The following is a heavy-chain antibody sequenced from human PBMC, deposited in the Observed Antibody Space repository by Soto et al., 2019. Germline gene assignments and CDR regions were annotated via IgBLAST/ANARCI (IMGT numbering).Heavy chain of an antibody. CDR1: GYSFTSQW. J-gene: IGHJ4*03. Sequence: GESLKISCKGSGYSFTSQWIGWVRQMPGKGLEWMGIIYPDDSETRYSPSFQGQVTISVDKSISTAYVQWSSLKASDTALYFCARGGGYIDHWGQGILVTVSS. CDR3: ARGGGYIDH. D-gene: IGHD5-12*01. CDR2: IYPDDSET. V-gene: IGHV5-51*01.